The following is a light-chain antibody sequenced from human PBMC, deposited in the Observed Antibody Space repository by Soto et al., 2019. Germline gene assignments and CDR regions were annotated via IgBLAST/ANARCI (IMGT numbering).Light chain of an antibody. CDR3: QQFGSSPT. Sequence: EIVFTQSPATLSLSPGERATLSCRASQSVSSNFLTWYQQKPGQPPRLLIYGASSRATGIPDRFSGSGSGTDFTLTISRLEPEDFAVYYCQQFGSSPTFGQGTKVDIK. CDR2: GAS. J-gene: IGKJ1*01. CDR1: QSVSSNF. V-gene: IGKV3-20*01.